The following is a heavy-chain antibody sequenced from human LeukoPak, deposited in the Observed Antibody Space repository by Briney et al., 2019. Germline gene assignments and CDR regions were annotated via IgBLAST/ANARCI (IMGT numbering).Heavy chain of an antibody. V-gene: IGHV4-34*01. CDR2: INHSGST. J-gene: IGHJ4*02. Sequence: SETLSLTCAVYGGSFSGYYWSWIRQPPGKGLEWIGEINHSGSTNYNPSLKSRVTISVDTSKNQFSLKLSSVTAADTAVYYCARHMYYYDSSGYYYSTASIDYWGQGTLVTVSS. CDR3: ARHMYYYDSSGYYYSTASIDY. CDR1: GGSFSGYY. D-gene: IGHD3-22*01.